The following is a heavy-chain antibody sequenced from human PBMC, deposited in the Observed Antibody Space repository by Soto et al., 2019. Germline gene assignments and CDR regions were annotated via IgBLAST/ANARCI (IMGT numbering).Heavy chain of an antibody. CDR2: IYYSGST. D-gene: IGHD2-2*02. V-gene: IGHV4-39*01. CDR3: ATIPATTILTDY. Sequence: PSQERSLTCTVSAGSITSRDYWGWFRQPPGKGLEWIGSIYYSGSTYYNPSLKSRVTISVDTSKNQFSLKLSSVTAADTAVYYCATIPATTILTDYWGQGTLVTVS. J-gene: IGHJ4*02. CDR1: AGSITSRDY.